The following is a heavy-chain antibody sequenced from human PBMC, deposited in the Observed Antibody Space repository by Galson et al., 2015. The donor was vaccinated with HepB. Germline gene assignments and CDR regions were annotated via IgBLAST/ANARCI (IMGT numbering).Heavy chain of an antibody. CDR1: GGSISSSSYY. J-gene: IGHJ4*02. V-gene: IGHV4-39*01. CDR2: IYYSGST. CDR3: ARRTSITIFGVVTRLHFDY. Sequence: LTCTVSGGSISSSSYYWGWIRQPPGKGLEWIGSIYYSGSTYYNPSLKSRVTISVDTSKNQFSLKLSSVTAADTAVYYCARRTSITIFGVVTRLHFDYWGQGTLVTVSS. D-gene: IGHD3-3*01.